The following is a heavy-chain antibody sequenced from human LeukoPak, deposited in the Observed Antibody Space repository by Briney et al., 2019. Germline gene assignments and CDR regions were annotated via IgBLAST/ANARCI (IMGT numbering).Heavy chain of an antibody. CDR1: GGSFSGYY. CDR2: INHSGST. J-gene: IGHJ5*02. D-gene: IGHD6-19*01. V-gene: IGHV4-34*01. CDR3: ARHIRSSGWYPRVGFDP. Sequence: PSETLSLTCAVYGGSFSGYYWSWIRQPPGKGLEWIGEINHSGSTNYNPSLKSRVTISVDTSKNQFSLKLSSVTAADTAVYYCARHIRSSGWYPRVGFDPWGQGTVVTVSS.